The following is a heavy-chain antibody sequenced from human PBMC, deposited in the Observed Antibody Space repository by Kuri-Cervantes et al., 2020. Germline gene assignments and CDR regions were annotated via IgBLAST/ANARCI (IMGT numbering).Heavy chain of an antibody. CDR2: INHSGST. J-gene: IGHJ5*02. D-gene: IGHD1-26*01. Sequence: SETLSLTCAVYGGSFSGYYWSWIRQPPGKGLEWIGEINHSGSTNYNPSLKSRVTISVDTSKNQFSLKLSSVTAADTAVYYCARIPNSATYPNWLDPWGQGTLVTVSS. V-gene: IGHV4-34*01. CDR1: GGSFSGYY. CDR3: ARIPNSATYPNWLDP.